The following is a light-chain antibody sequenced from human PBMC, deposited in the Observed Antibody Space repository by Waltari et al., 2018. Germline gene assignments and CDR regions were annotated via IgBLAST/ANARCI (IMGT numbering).Light chain of an antibody. J-gene: IGLJ2*01. V-gene: IGLV1-40*01. CDR2: VNS. CDR1: SSNIGAGYD. CDR3: QSYDSSLSAPVV. Sequence: QSVLTQPPSVSGAPGQRVTISCTGSSSNIGAGYDVPWYQHLPGTAPKLLIYVNSNRPSGVPDRFSGSKSGTSASLAITGLQAEDEADYYCQSYDSSLSAPVVFGGGTKLTVL.